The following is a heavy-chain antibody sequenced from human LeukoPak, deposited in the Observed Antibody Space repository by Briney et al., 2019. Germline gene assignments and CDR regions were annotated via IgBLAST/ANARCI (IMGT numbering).Heavy chain of an antibody. V-gene: IGHV3-11*04. J-gene: IGHJ4*02. D-gene: IGHD2-2*01. Sequence: GGSLRLSCAASGFTFSDYYMSWIRQAPGKGLEWVSYISSSGSTIYYADSVKGRFTISRDNAKNSLYLQMNSLRAEDTAVYYCARDTRTSSTRPIDYWGQGTLVTVSS. CDR1: GFTFSDYY. CDR3: ARDTRTSSTRPIDY. CDR2: ISSSGSTI.